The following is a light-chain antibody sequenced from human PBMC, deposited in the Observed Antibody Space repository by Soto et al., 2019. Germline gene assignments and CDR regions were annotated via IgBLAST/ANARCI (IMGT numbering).Light chain of an antibody. V-gene: IGKV3-20*01. J-gene: IGKJ1*01. CDR3: QQYDSSPWT. CDR1: QSVSSNH. Sequence: EIVLTQSPGTLSLSPGERATLSCRASQSVSSNHLAWYQQKTGQTPRLLIYIASNRAPGIPDRFSGSGSGTHLTLTISRVEPEDFAVYYCQQYDSSPWTFGQGTKVEIK. CDR2: IAS.